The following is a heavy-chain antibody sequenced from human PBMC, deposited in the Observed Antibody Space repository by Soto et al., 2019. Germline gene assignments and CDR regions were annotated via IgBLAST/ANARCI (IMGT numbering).Heavy chain of an antibody. D-gene: IGHD3-22*01. J-gene: IGHJ5*02. CDR2: IYSGGST. CDR1: GFTVSSNY. V-gene: IGHV3-53*01. Sequence: EVQLVESGGGLIQPGGSLRLSCAASGFTVSSNYMSWVRQAPGKGLEWVSVIYSGGSTYYADSVKGRFTISRDNSKNTLYLQMNSLRADDTVVYYCARVKYYDSSGSNNWFDPWGHGTLVTVSS. CDR3: ARVKYYDSSGSNNWFDP.